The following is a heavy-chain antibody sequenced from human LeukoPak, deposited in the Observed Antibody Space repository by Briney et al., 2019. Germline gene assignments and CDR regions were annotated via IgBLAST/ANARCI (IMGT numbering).Heavy chain of an antibody. J-gene: IGHJ4*02. Sequence: GGSLRLSCAASGFTFSSYAMSWVRQAPGKGLEWVSTISGSGRGTFYADSVKGRFTIPRDNSKSTVFLQMNSLRAEDTAVYYCAKDRSGIPFDYWGQGTLVTVSS. CDR1: GFTFSSYA. CDR3: AKDRSGIPFDY. CDR2: ISGSGRGT. V-gene: IGHV3-23*01. D-gene: IGHD1-14*01.